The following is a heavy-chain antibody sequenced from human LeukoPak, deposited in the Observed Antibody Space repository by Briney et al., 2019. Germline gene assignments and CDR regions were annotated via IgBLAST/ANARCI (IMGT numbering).Heavy chain of an antibody. Sequence: GASVKVSCKASGYTFTGPYIHWIRQAPGQGLEWMGWINPNSGGTKYAQKFQGRVTMTRDTSINTAYKELSRLRSDDTAVYFCARGGYCIKGVCVKFDYWGQGTLVTVST. J-gene: IGHJ4*02. V-gene: IGHV1-2*02. D-gene: IGHD2-8*01. CDR2: INPNSGGT. CDR1: GYTFTGPY. CDR3: ARGGYCIKGVCVKFDY.